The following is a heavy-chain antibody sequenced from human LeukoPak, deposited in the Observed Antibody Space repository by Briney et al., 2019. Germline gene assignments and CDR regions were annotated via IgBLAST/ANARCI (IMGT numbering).Heavy chain of an antibody. CDR2: IIPIFGTA. V-gene: IGHV1-69*13. J-gene: IGHJ4*02. CDR3: ASSLYCGGDCSPSFDY. Sequence: ASVKVSCKASGGTFSSYAISWVRQAPGQGLEWMGGIIPIFGTANYAQKFQGRVTITADESTSTAYMELSSLRSEDTAVYYCASSLYCGGDCSPSFDYWGQGTLVTVSS. D-gene: IGHD2-21*02. CDR1: GGTFSSYA.